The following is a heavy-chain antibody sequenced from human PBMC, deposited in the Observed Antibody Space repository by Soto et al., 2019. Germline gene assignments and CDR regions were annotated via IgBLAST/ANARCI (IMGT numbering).Heavy chain of an antibody. Sequence: SETLSLTCTVSGGSISSYYWSWIRQPPGKGLEWIGYIYYSGSTNYNPSLKSRVTISVDTSKNQFSLKLSSVTAADTAVYYCAREIWDVYYFDYWGQGTLVTVSS. V-gene: IGHV4-59*01. J-gene: IGHJ4*02. CDR3: AREIWDVYYFDY. CDR2: IYYSGST. D-gene: IGHD1-26*01. CDR1: GGSISSYY.